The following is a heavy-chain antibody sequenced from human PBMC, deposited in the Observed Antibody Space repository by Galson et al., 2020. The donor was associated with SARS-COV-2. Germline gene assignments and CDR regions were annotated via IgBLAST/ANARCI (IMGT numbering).Heavy chain of an antibody. CDR3: VRQTYGRNTRFGVVTSNDY. CDR1: GGSVSSSDYS. D-gene: IGHD3-3*01. Sequence: SETLSLTCTVSGGSVSSSDYSWGWNRQPPGQGLEWIGSIFYSDRGGTYYSGSGSTYYKQYPKNQVTLSVDTSKNQFSLILRSGTAADTAEYYCVRQTYGRNTRFGVVTSNDYWGQGTLVTVSS. CDR2: IFYSDRGGTYYSGSGST. V-gene: IGHV4-39*01. J-gene: IGHJ4*02.